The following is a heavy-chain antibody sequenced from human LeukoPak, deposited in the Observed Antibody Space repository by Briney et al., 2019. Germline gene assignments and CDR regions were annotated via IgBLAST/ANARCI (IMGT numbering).Heavy chain of an antibody. D-gene: IGHD1-26*01. CDR3: ARDSTEWELLWWFDP. CDR1: GGSISSYY. Sequence: SETLALTCTVSGGSISSYYWSLIRQPAGKGLELIGRIYTSGSTNYNPSLKSRVTMSVDTSKNQFSLKLSSVTAADTAVYYCARDSTEWELLWWFDPWGQGTLVTVSS. V-gene: IGHV4-4*07. CDR2: IYTSGST. J-gene: IGHJ5*02.